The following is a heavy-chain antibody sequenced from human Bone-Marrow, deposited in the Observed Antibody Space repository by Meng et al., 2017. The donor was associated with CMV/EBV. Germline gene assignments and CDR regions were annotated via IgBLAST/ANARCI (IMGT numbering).Heavy chain of an antibody. Sequence: VQLLQSGAEVKKAGASVTVSCQASGYSFTGYFMHWVRQAPGQGLEWMGWINPHSGATNLAQKFQGWVTMTRDTSIGTAYMELSRLRSDDTAVYYCARDIVVLPVAPAPGENYYYYGSDLWGQGTTVTVSS. CDR2: INPHSGAT. CDR1: GYSFTGYF. V-gene: IGHV1-2*04. J-gene: IGHJ6*02. CDR3: ARDIVVLPVAPAPGENYYYYGSDL. D-gene: IGHD2-15*01.